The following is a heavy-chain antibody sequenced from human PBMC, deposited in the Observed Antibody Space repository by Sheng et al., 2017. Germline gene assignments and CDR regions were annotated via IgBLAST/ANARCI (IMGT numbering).Heavy chain of an antibody. CDR3: ARVAYYDSSGYWPYYFDY. J-gene: IGHJ4*02. CDR2: ISSSGSTM. CDR1: GFTFSNYQ. D-gene: IGHD3-22*01. V-gene: IGHV3-48*03. Sequence: EVQLVESGGGLIQPGESLRLSCAASGFTFSNYQMNWVRQAPGKGLEWISYISSSGSTMYLADSIKGRFSISRDNAKNSLFLQMNSLRAEDTAVYYCARVAYYDSSGYWPYYFDYWGQGTVVTVSS.